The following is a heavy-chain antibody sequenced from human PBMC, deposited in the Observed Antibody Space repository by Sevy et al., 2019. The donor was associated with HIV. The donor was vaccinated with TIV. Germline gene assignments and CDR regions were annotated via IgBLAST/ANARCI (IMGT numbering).Heavy chain of an antibody. CDR2: IYYSGST. Sequence: SETLSLTCTVSGGSISSSSYYWGWIRQPPGKGLEWIGSIYYSGSTYYNPSLKSPVTTSVDTSKNQFSLKLSSVTAADTAVYYCARHSPGQQLASFDYWGQGTLVTVSS. CDR3: ARHSPGQQLASFDY. CDR1: GGSISSSSYY. D-gene: IGHD6-13*01. V-gene: IGHV4-39*01. J-gene: IGHJ4*02.